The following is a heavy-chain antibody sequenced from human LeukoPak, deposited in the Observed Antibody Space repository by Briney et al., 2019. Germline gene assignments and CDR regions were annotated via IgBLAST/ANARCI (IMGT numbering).Heavy chain of an antibody. CDR2: IYWNGGST. V-gene: IGHV3-20*01. CDR1: GFTFDDYG. J-gene: IGHJ4*02. CDR3: ARDSSYGSGSYYLFDY. Sequence: SGGSLRLSCAASGFTFDDYGMSWVRQAPGKGLEWVSGIYWNGGSTGYADSVKGRFTISRDNAKNSLYLQMNSPRAEDTALYHCARDSSYGSGSYYLFDYWGQGTLVTVSS. D-gene: IGHD3-10*01.